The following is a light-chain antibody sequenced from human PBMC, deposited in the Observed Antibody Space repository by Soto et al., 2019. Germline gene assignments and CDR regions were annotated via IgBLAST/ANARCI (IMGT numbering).Light chain of an antibody. CDR1: SSDVGGYNY. J-gene: IGLJ1*01. Sequence: QSALTQPASVSGSPGQSITISCTGTSSDVGGYNYVSWYQQHPGKAPKLVIYDVSNRPSGVSNRFSGSKSGKTASLTISGLQAEDEAAYYCSSHRSNSIYVFGNGTKVTVL. V-gene: IGLV2-14*01. CDR2: DVS. CDR3: SSHRSNSIYV.